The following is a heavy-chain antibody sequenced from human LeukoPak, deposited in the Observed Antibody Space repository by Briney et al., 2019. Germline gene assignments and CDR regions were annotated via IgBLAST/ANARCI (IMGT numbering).Heavy chain of an antibody. CDR2: ISSSSSTI. Sequence: GGSLRLSCAASGFTFSSYSMNWVRQAPGKGLELVSYISSSSSTIYYADSVKGRFTISRDNAKNSLYLQMNSLRDEDTAVYYCARDYHDYGDYGWLDPWGQGTLVTVSS. CDR3: ARDYHDYGDYGWLDP. V-gene: IGHV3-48*02. J-gene: IGHJ5*02. D-gene: IGHD4-17*01. CDR1: GFTFSSYS.